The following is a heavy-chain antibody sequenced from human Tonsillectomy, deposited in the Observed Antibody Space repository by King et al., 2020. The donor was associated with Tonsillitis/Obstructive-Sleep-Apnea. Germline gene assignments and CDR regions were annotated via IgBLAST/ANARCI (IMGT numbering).Heavy chain of an antibody. J-gene: IGHJ3*02. CDR1: GGSISSYY. V-gene: IGHV4-59*01. Sequence: VQLRESGPGLVKPSETLSLTCTVSGGSISSYYWSWVRQPPGKGLEWIGYIYYSGSTKYNPSLKSRVTISADTSKNHCSLKLSSVTAADTAVYYCAREALNAFDIWGQGTMVTVSS. CDR2: IYYSGST. CDR3: AREALNAFDI.